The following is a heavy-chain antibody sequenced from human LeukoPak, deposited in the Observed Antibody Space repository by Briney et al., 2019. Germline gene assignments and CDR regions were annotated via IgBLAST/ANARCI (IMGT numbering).Heavy chain of an antibody. D-gene: IGHD3-3*01. CDR1: GGSFSGYY. J-gene: IGHJ3*02. CDR2: INHSGST. V-gene: IGHV4-34*01. CDR3: ARTKPITIFGVVSYRKYAFDI. Sequence: SETLSLTCAVYGGSFSGYYWSWIRQPPGKGLEWIGEINHSGSTNYNPSLKSRVTISVDTSKNQFSLKLSSVTAADTAVYYCARTKPITIFGVVSYRKYAFDIWGQGTMVTVSS.